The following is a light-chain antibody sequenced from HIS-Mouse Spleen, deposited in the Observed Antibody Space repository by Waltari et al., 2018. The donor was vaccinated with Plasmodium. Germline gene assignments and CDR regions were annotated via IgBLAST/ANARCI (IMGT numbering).Light chain of an antibody. Sequence: QPVLTQPPSSSASPGESASLTCTLPSDINLGSYNISSYQQNPGSPPRYLLYYYSDSDKGQGSGVPSRFSGSKDASANTGILLISGLQSEDEADYYCMIWPSNASGVFGGGTKLTVL. CDR1: SDINLGSYN. J-gene: IGLJ3*02. CDR3: MIWPSNASGV. CDR2: YYSDSDK. V-gene: IGLV5-37*01.